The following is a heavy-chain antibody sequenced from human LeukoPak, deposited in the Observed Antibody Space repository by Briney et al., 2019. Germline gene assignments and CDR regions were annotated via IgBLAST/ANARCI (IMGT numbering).Heavy chain of an antibody. Sequence: SQTLSLTCTVSGGSISSGGYYWSWIRQPPGKGLEWIGYIYYSGSTNYNPSLKSRVTISVDTSKNQFSLKLSSVTAADTAVYYCARAPGESPYYYYMDVWGKGTTVTVSS. D-gene: IGHD3-10*01. J-gene: IGHJ6*03. CDR2: IYYSGST. V-gene: IGHV4-61*08. CDR3: ARAPGESPYYYYMDV. CDR1: GGSISSGGYY.